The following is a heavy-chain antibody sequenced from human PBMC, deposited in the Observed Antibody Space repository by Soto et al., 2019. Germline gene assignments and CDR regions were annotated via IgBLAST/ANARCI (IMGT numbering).Heavy chain of an antibody. CDR1: GYTFIRYG. CDR3: ARASAYSTPWSFDN. D-gene: IGHD6-13*01. J-gene: IGHJ4*02. V-gene: IGHV1-18*01. Sequence: QVQLVQSGAEVKKPGASVRVSCKASGYTFIRYGISWVRQAPGQGLEWMGWISGFNGNTKESEKLQGRVTLTTDTAANTAHMELRGLRSDDTAVYYCARASAYSTPWSFDNWGQGTLVTFSS. CDR2: ISGFNGNT.